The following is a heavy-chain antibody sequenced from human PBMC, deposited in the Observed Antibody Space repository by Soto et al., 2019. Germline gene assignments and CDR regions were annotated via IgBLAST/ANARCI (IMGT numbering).Heavy chain of an antibody. D-gene: IGHD3-3*01. V-gene: IGHV4-34*01. J-gene: IGHJ5*02. CDR3: ARRGEGTYDFWSGYSGDWFDP. CDR2: INHSGST. Sequence: TLSLTCAVYGGSFSGYYWSWIRQPPGKGLEWIGEINHSGSTNYNPSLKSRVTISVDTSKNQFSLKLSSVTAADTAVYYCARRGEGTYDFWSGYSGDWFDPWGQGTLVTVSS. CDR1: GGSFSGYY.